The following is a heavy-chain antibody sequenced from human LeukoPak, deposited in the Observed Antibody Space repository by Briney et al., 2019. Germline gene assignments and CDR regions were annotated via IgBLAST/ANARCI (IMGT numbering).Heavy chain of an antibody. J-gene: IGHJ4*02. V-gene: IGHV4-39*01. D-gene: IGHD6-19*01. CDR3: ASPLIAVAGSFDY. CDR1: GGSISSSSYY. CDR2: IYYSGST. Sequence: SETLSLTCTVSGGSISSSSYYWGWTRQPPGKGLEWIGSIYYSGSTYYNPSLKSRVTISVDTSKNQFSLKLSSVTAADTAVYYCASPLIAVAGSFDYWGQGTLVTVSS.